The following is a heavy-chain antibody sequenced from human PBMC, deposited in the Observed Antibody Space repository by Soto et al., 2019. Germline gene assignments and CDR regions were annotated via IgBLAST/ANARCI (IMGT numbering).Heavy chain of an antibody. V-gene: IGHV3-23*01. D-gene: IGHD3-22*01. J-gene: IGHJ4*02. CDR1: GFTFSSYA. CDR3: AKRAKYYYDSSGYLVY. Sequence: PGGSLRLSCAASGFTFSSYAMSWVRQAPGKGLEWVSAISGSGGSTYYADSVKGRFTISRDNSKNTLYLQMNSLRAEDTAVYYCAKRAKYYYDSSGYLVYWGQGTLVTVSS. CDR2: ISGSGGST.